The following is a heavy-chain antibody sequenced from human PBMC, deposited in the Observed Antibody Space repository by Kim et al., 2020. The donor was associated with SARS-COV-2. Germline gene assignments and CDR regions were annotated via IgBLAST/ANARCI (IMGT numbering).Heavy chain of an antibody. CDR1: GFTFSSYA. J-gene: IGHJ5*02. V-gene: IGHV3-30-3*01. Sequence: GGSLRLSCAASGFTFSSYAMHWVRQAPGKGLEWVAVISYDGSNKYYADSVKGRFTISRDNSKNTLYLQMNSLRAEDTAVYYCARDRGEMWFGELFAFEPWGQGTLVTVSS. D-gene: IGHD3-10*01. CDR2: ISYDGSNK. CDR3: ARDRGEMWFGELFAFEP.